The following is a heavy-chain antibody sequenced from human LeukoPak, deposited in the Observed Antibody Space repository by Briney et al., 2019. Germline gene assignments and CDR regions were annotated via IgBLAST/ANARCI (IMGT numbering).Heavy chain of an antibody. CDR2: IYYSGST. CDR3: ARGLELRYYYYYMDV. CDR1: GGSISTYY. Sequence: SETLSLTCTVSGGSISTYYWSWIRQPPGKGLEWIGYIYYSGSTNYNPSLKSRVTISVDTSKNQFSLKLSSVTAADTAVYYCARGLELRYYYYYMDVWGKGTTVTVSS. V-gene: IGHV4-59*01. J-gene: IGHJ6*03. D-gene: IGHD1-7*01.